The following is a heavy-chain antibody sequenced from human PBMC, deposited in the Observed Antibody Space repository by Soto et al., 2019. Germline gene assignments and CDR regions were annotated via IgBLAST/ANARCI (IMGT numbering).Heavy chain of an antibody. CDR3: ARDVGLTTSTTRGWFDP. CDR2: IYYSGST. CDR1: AGYISRGGYY. D-gene: IGHD4-4*01. J-gene: IGHJ5*02. Sequence: PSETLSLTCTVSAGYISRGGYYCSWIRQHPGKGLEWTGYIYYSGSTYYNPSLKSRVTISVDTSKNQFSLKLSSVTAADTAVYYCARDVGLTTSTTRGWFDPWGQGTLVTVSS. V-gene: IGHV4-31*03.